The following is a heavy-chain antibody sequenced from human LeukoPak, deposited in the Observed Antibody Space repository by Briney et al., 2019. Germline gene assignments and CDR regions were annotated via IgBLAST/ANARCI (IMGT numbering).Heavy chain of an antibody. Sequence: PSETLSLTCTVSGGSISSYYWSWIRRPPGKGLEWIGYIYYSGSTNYNPSLKSRVTISVDTSKNQFSLKLSSVTAADTAVYYCARDKIGRGIVDIWGQGTMVTVSS. D-gene: IGHD3-16*01. V-gene: IGHV4-59*01. CDR2: IYYSGST. J-gene: IGHJ3*02. CDR3: ARDKIGRGIVDI. CDR1: GGSISSYY.